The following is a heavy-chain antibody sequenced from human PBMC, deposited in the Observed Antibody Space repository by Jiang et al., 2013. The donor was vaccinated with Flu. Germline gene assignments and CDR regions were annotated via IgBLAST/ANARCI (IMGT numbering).Heavy chain of an antibody. CDR3: AGFCSGGSCPDH. CDR1: GGSISSYY. V-gene: IGHV4-59*13. Sequence: GPGLVKPSETLSVTCTVSGGSISSYYWTWIRQPPGKGLEWIGYIHYSGSTQDNPSLKSRVTMSIDTSKSQVSLKLSSVTAADTAVYYCAGFCSGGSCPDHWGQGTLVTVSS. J-gene: IGHJ4*02. D-gene: IGHD2-15*01. CDR2: IHYSGST.